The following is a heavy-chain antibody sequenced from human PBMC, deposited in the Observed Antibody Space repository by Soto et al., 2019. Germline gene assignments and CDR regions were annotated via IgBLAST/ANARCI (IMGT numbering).Heavy chain of an antibody. CDR3: ARDDHIVVVPTSLGAMDV. D-gene: IGHD2-2*01. CDR1: GGSISSNKW. CDR2: IYHSGST. Sequence: QVQLQESGPGLVKPSETLSLTCAAYGGSISSNKWWSWVRQPPGKGLEWIGEIYHSGSTNYNPSLKSRVTISLDKSKNQFSLKLTSVTASDSAVYYCARDDHIVVVPTSLGAMDVWGQGTTVTVSS. J-gene: IGHJ6*02. V-gene: IGHV4-4*02.